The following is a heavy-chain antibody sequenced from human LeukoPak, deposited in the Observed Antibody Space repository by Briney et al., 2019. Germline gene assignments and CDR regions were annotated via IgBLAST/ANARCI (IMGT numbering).Heavy chain of an antibody. V-gene: IGHV3-53*05. CDR2: IHSGGDT. CDR1: GFTVSSNY. Sequence: GGSLRLSCAASGFTVSSNYMAWVRQAPGKGLEWVSVIHSGGDTYYADSVKGRFTISRDNSKNTLYLQMNSLRAEDTAVYYCARGVALSNYYDSSGYYSYYFDYWGQGTLVTVSS. J-gene: IGHJ4*02. D-gene: IGHD3-22*01. CDR3: ARGVALSNYYDSSGYYSYYFDY.